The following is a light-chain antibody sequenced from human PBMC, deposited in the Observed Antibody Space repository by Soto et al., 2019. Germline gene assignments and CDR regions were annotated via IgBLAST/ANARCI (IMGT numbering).Light chain of an antibody. CDR3: GTWDESLSAGV. Sequence: QSALTQPASVSGSPGQSITISCTGTSSDVGGYNYVSWYQQLPGKAPKLMIYENNKRTSGVPDRFSGSKSGTSATLGISGLQAGDEADYYCGTWDESLSAGVFGGGTKLTVL. V-gene: IGLV2-14*01. CDR2: ENN. CDR1: SSDVGGYNY. J-gene: IGLJ3*02.